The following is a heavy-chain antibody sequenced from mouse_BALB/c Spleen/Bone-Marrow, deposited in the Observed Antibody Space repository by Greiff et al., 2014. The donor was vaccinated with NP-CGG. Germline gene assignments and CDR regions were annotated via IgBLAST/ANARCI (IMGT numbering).Heavy chain of an antibody. D-gene: IGHD4-1*01. CDR1: GYTFTTYY. CDR2: INPNNGGT. Sequence: LVESGAELVKPGTSVKLSCKASGYTFTTYYMYWVKQRPGQGLEWIGEINPNNGGTNFKEKSKSKATLTVDKSSSTAYMQLSSLTSEDSAVYYCTRGRAWDFDYWGQGTTLTVSS. V-gene: IGHV1S81*02. CDR3: TRGRAWDFDY. J-gene: IGHJ2*01.